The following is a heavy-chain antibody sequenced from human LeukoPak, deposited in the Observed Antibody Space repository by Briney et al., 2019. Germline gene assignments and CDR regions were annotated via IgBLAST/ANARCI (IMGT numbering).Heavy chain of an antibody. CDR2: ISNSSSYI. J-gene: IGHJ6*02. D-gene: IGHD3-22*01. CDR3: ARHREYYDSGGHGPYYYYGMDV. Sequence: GGSLTLSCAASGFTFSSYSMNWLRQAPGKGLEWVSSISNSSSYIYYADSVKGRFTISRDNAKTSLFLQMNSLRAEDTAVYYCARHREYYDSGGHGPYYYYGMDVWGQGTTVTVSS. V-gene: IGHV3-21*04. CDR1: GFTFSSYS.